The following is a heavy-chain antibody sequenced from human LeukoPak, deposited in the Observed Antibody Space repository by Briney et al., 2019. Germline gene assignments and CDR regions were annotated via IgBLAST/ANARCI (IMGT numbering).Heavy chain of an antibody. CDR3: ARCSGGSCYSGVDY. CDR1: GYSLTSYG. CDR2: ISAYNGNT. V-gene: IGHV1-18*01. D-gene: IGHD2-15*01. Sequence: ATVKVSCKASGYSLTSYGISWVRQAPGQGLEWMGWISAYNGNTNYAQKLQGRVTMTTDTSTSTAYMELRSLRSDDTAVYYCARCSGGSCYSGVDYWGQGTLVTVSS. J-gene: IGHJ4*02.